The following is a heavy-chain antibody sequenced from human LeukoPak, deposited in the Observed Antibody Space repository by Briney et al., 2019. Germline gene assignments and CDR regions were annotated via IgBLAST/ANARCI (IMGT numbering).Heavy chain of an antibody. V-gene: IGHV4-34*01. CDR3: AREQVVPAAIRDDYYYMDV. Sequence: PSETLSLTCAVYGGSFSGYYWSWLRQPPGKGLEWIGEINHSGSTNYNPSLKSRVTISVDTSKNQFSLKLSSVTAADTAVYYCAREQVVPAAIRDDYYYMDVWGKGTTVTVSS. CDR2: INHSGST. CDR1: GGSFSGYY. D-gene: IGHD2-2*01. J-gene: IGHJ6*03.